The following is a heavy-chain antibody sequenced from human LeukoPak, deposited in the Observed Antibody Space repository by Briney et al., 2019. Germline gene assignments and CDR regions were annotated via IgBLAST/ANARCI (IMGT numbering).Heavy chain of an antibody. D-gene: IGHD4-17*01. CDR3: AREDYGDRTVYYYYYMDV. CDR1: GFTFSSYW. V-gene: IGHV3-74*01. CDR2: INSDGSST. J-gene: IGHJ6*03. Sequence: GGSLRLSCAASGFTFSSYWMHWFRQAPGKGLVWVSRINSDGSSTSYADSVKGRFTISRDNAKNTLYLQMNSLRAEDTAVYYCAREDYGDRTVYYYYYMDVWGKGTTVTISS.